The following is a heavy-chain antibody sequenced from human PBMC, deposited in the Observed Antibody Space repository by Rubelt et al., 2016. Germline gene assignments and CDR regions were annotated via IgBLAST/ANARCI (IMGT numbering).Heavy chain of an antibody. CDR3: ARQYSSSWYNWFDP. Sequence: QITLKESGPTLVKPTQTLTLTCTFSGFSLSTSGVGVGWIRQPPGKALEWLALIYWDDDKRYSPSLKSRLTITKDTSKNQVVLTMTNMDPVDTATYYCARQYSSSWYNWFDPWGQGTLVTVSS. D-gene: IGHD6-13*01. V-gene: IGHV2-5*02. CDR1: GFSLSTSGVG. CDR2: IYWDDDK. J-gene: IGHJ5*02.